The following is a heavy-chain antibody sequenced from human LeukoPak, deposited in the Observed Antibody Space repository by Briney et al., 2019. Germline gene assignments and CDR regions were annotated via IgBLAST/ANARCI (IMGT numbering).Heavy chain of an antibody. Sequence: ASVKVSCKASGYTFTGYYIHWVRQAPGQGLEWVGWISPNSGGTNYAQKFQGRVTMTRDTSITTAYMELTRLTSDDTAAYYCARGDIVGASWIDRWGQGVPVTVSS. CDR3: ARGDIVGASWIDR. V-gene: IGHV1-2*02. CDR1: GYTFTGYY. J-gene: IGHJ5*02. D-gene: IGHD1-26*01. CDR2: ISPNSGGT.